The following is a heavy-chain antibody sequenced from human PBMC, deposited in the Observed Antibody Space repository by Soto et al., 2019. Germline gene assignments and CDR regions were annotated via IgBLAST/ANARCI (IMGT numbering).Heavy chain of an antibody. J-gene: IGHJ6*03. CDR2: IHYSGSS. D-gene: IGHD6-6*01. CDR1: AASISRYH. CDR3: ASSIGDPFYYMDV. Sequence: SETRRLTCTVSAASISRYHWRWIRQPPGKGLEWIGYIHYSGSSNYIPSLKSRVTMSADTSKNQFSLRLSSVTAADTAIYYCASSIGDPFYYMDVWGKGTMVT. V-gene: IGHV4-59*03.